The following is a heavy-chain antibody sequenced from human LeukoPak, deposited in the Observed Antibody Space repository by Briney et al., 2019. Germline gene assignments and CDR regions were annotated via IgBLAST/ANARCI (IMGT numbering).Heavy chain of an antibody. D-gene: IGHD3-22*01. CDR3: ARERVHISGYTVGSGAFDV. J-gene: IGHJ3*01. CDR1: GYSISSSYY. Sequence: SETLSLTCTVSGYSISSSYYWGWIRQSPGKGLEWIGTLYHSGSTYYNPSLKSRVTISLNMAQSQFSLRLSSVTAADTAVYYCARERVHISGYTVGSGAFDVWGQGTKATVSS. CDR2: LYHSGST. V-gene: IGHV4-38-2*02.